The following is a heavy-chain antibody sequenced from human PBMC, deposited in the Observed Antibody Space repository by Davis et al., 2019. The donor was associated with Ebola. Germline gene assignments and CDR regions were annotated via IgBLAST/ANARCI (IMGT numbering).Heavy chain of an antibody. D-gene: IGHD2-2*01. CDR2: IYYSGST. V-gene: IGHV4-39*07. Sequence: PSETLSLTCTVSGGSISSSSYYWGWIRQPPGKGLEWIGSIYYSGSTYYNPSLKSRVTISVDTSKNQFSLKLSSVTAADTAVYYCARLESCSSTSCQPGGDYWGQGTLVTVSS. J-gene: IGHJ4*02. CDR1: GGSISSSSYY. CDR3: ARLESCSSTSCQPGGDY.